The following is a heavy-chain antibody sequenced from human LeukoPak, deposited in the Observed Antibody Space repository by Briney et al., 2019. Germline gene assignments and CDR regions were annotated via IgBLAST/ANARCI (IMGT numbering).Heavy chain of an antibody. V-gene: IGHV4-34*01. Sequence: SETLSLTCIVSGASMNDYYWSWIRQPPGKGLEWIGEINHSGSTNYNPSLKSRVTISVDTSKNQFSLKLSSVTAADTAVYYCARGQGYSSGWYYFDYWGQGTLVTVSS. CDR2: INHSGST. CDR1: GASMNDYY. J-gene: IGHJ4*02. D-gene: IGHD6-19*01. CDR3: ARGQGYSSGWYYFDY.